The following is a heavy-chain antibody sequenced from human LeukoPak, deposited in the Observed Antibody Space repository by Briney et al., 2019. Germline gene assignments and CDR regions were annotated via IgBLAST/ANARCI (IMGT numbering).Heavy chain of an antibody. CDR2: IYTSGSA. CDR1: GGSISSYY. J-gene: IGHJ4*02. CDR3: ARSSGLYSGSYSFDY. V-gene: IGHV4-4*07. D-gene: IGHD1-26*01. Sequence: SETLSLTCTVSGGSISSYYWSWIRQPAGKGLEWIGRIYTSGSANYNPSLKSRVTMSVDTSKNQFSLKLSSVTAADTAVYYCARSSGLYSGSYSFDYWGQGTLVTVSS.